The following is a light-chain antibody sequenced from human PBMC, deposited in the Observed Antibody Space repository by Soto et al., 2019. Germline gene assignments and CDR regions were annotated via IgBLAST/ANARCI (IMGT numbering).Light chain of an antibody. CDR3: QQYNNWPPWT. V-gene: IGKV3D-15*01. J-gene: IGKJ1*01. CDR1: QTINNN. Sequence: EIVMTQSPATLSVSPGEGATLSCRASQTINNNLAWYQQKPGQAPRLLIYGASSRATGIPDRFSGSGSETEFTLTISSLQSEDSAVYYCQQYNNWPPWTFGQGTKVDIK. CDR2: GAS.